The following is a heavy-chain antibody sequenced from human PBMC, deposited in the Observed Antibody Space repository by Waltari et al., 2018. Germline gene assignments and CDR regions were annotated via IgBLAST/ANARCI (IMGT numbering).Heavy chain of an antibody. Sequence: QLQLQESGPQLVKPSETLSLTCTVSGASLDNTTHFWGWVRQPPGKGLEWIGSIYYIGTTYYNPSLKSRMTISADTSKTQCSLRLSSVTAADTAVYYCARHINFWSGYYFDSWGQGTLVTVSS. D-gene: IGHD3-3*01. CDR1: GASLDNTTHF. CDR2: IYYIGTT. CDR3: ARHINFWSGYYFDS. J-gene: IGHJ4*02. V-gene: IGHV4-39*01.